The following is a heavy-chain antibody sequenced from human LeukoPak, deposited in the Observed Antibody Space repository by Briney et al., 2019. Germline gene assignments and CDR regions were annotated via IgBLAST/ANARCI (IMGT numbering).Heavy chain of an antibody. CDR2: ISGSGSST. D-gene: IGHD3-22*01. CDR1: GLTFSSYA. V-gene: IGHV3-23*01. CDR3: AATRYYYDSSGYSNFDY. Sequence: GGSLRLSCAASGLTFSSYAMDWVRQAPGKGLEWVSAISGSGSSTYYADSVKGRFTISRDNSKNTLYLKMSSLRAEDTAVYYCAATRYYYDSSGYSNFDYWGQGTLVTVSS. J-gene: IGHJ4*01.